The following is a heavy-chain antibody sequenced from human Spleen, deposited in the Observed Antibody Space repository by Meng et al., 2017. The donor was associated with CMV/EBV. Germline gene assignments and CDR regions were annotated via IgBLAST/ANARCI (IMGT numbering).Heavy chain of an antibody. CDR1: GGSFSSYA. V-gene: IGHV1-69*05. CDR2: IIPIFGTP. Sequence: SVKVSCKAYGGSFSSYAISWVRQAPGQGLEWMGRIIPIFGTPNYAQKFQDRVTMTRDTSTSTMYMELSSLRSEDTAVYYCASERFGQGMDVWGQGTTVTVSS. CDR3: ASERFGQGMDV. J-gene: IGHJ6*02. D-gene: IGHD3-10*01.